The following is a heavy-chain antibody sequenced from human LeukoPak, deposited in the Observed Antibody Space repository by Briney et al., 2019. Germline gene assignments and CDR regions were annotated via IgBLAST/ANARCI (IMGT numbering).Heavy chain of an antibody. CDR2: ISSAGGST. CDR1: GFTFSSHW. V-gene: IGHV3-23*01. CDR3: AKVVIAAGCDY. J-gene: IGHJ4*02. Sequence: GGSLRLSCAASGFTFSSHWMSWVRQAPGKGLEWVSTISSAGGSTYYADSVKGRFTISRDNSKNTLYLQMDSLRADDTAVYYCAKVVIAAGCDYWGQGTLVTVSS. D-gene: IGHD6-13*01.